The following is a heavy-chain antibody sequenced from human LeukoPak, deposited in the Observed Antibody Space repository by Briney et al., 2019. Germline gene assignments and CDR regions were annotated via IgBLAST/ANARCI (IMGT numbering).Heavy chain of an antibody. Sequence: SETLSLTCAVYGGSFRGYYWSWIRQPPGKGLEWIGEINHSGSTNYNPSLKSRVTISVDTSKNQFSLKLSSVTAADTAVYYCATSDLTTVTTRVRTYNWFDPWGQGTLVTVSS. CDR2: INHSGST. D-gene: IGHD4-17*01. CDR1: GGSFRGYY. J-gene: IGHJ5*02. V-gene: IGHV4-34*01. CDR3: ATSDLTTVTTRVRTYNWFDP.